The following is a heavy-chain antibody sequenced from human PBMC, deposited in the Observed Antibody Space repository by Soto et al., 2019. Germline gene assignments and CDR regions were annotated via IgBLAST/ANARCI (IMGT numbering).Heavy chain of an antibody. CDR3: ARESPCSSTSCYEAFDY. Sequence: LRLSCAASGFTFSSYEMNWVRQAPGKGLEWVSYVSSSGSTIYYADSVKGRFTISRDNAKNSLYLQMNSLRAEGTAVYYCARESPCSSTSCYEAFDYWGQGTLVTVSS. D-gene: IGHD2-2*01. V-gene: IGHV3-48*03. J-gene: IGHJ4*02. CDR2: VSSSGSTI. CDR1: GFTFSSYE.